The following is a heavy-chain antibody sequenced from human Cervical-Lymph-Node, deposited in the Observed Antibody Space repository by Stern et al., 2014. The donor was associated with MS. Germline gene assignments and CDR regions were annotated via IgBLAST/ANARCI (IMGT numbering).Heavy chain of an antibody. J-gene: IGHJ4*02. CDR3: ARFGVGYYDGRGYYYFDY. V-gene: IGHV4-59*12. CDR2: IFHSGSA. CDR1: GGSISPYY. D-gene: IGHD3-22*01. Sequence: QVQLQESGPGLVKPSETLSLTCTVSGGSISPYYWSWIRQPPGKGLEWIAYIFHSGSATYNPSLKSRLPMSVDTSKNQFSLNLTSVTAADTAVYYCARFGVGYYDGRGYYYFDYWGQGTQVTVSS.